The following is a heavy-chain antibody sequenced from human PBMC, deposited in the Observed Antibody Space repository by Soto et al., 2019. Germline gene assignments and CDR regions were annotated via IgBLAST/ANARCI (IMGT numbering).Heavy chain of an antibody. CDR1: GFTFSSYS. CDR3: ARDPVVPAANVITNWFDP. J-gene: IGHJ5*02. Sequence: EVQLVESGGGLVKPGGSLRLSCAASGFTFSSYSMNWVRQAPGKGLEWVSSISSSSSYIYYADSVKGRFTISRDNAKNSLYLQMNSLRAEDTAVYYCARDPVVPAANVITNWFDPWGQGTLVTVSS. V-gene: IGHV3-21*01. D-gene: IGHD2-2*01. CDR2: ISSSSSYI.